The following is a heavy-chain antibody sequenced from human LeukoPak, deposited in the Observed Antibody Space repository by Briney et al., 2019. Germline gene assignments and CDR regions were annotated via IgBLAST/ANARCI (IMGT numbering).Heavy chain of an antibody. CDR1: GGSISSYY. D-gene: IGHD2-15*01. CDR2: IYTSGST. Sequence: SETLSLTCTVAGGSISSYYWSWIRQPAGKGLEWIGRIYTSGSTNYNPSLKSRVTMSVDTSKNQFSLKLTSVTAADTAVYYCAREDTPRAWAFGYWGQGTLVTVSS. V-gene: IGHV4-4*07. J-gene: IGHJ4*02. CDR3: AREDTPRAWAFGY.